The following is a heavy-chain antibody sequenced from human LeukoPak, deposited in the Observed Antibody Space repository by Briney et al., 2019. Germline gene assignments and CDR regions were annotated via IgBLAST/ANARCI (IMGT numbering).Heavy chain of an antibody. CDR2: IDKEGNER. CDR3: ALYCSSANCHDAFDI. CDR1: GVTFRNYW. Sequence: GGSLRLSCAVSGVTFRNYWMSWDRQAPGKGLEWAANIDKEGNERSYVASVKGRFTISRDNAKNSLYLQMNSLGAEDTAMYYCALYCSSANCHDAFDIWGRGTMVTVSS. V-gene: IGHV3-7*03. D-gene: IGHD2-15*01. J-gene: IGHJ3*02.